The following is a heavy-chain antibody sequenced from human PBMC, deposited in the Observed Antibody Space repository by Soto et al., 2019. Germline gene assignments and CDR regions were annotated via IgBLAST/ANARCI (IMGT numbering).Heavy chain of an antibody. J-gene: IGHJ2*01. Sequence: PGGSLRLSCTGSGFTFVDYAVSWVRQAPGKGLEWVGRIRKRVNSYTTEYAASVKGRFIVSRDDSKNSLYLQMNSLKTEDTAIYYCARDLGGAPYVDLWGRGTLVTVSS. CDR1: GFTFVDYA. CDR3: ARDLGGAPYVDL. CDR2: IRKRVNSYTT. V-gene: IGHV3-72*01. D-gene: IGHD3-16*01.